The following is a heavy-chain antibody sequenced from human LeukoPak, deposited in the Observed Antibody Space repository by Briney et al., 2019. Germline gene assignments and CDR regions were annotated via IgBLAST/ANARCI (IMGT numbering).Heavy chain of an antibody. Sequence: SETPSLTCTVSVGSISSYYWSWIRQPPGKGLEWIGYIYYSGSANYNPSLKSRVTISVDTSKNQFSLKLSSVTAADTAVCYCARVVRLGSGSYGFDYWGQGTLVTVSS. J-gene: IGHJ4*02. CDR3: ARVVRLGSGSYGFDY. CDR2: IYYSGSA. V-gene: IGHV4-59*01. CDR1: VGSISSYY. D-gene: IGHD1-26*01.